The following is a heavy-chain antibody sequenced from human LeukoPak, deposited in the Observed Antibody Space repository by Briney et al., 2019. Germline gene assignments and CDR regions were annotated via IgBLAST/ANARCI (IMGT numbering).Heavy chain of an antibody. J-gene: IGHJ5*02. D-gene: IGHD5-18*01. Sequence: ASVKVSCKASGYTFTGYYMHWVGQAPGQGLEWMRWINPNSGGTNYAQKFQGRVTMTRDTSISTAYMELSRLRSDDTAVYYCARDPGYSYGPAYNWFDPWGQGTLVTVSS. V-gene: IGHV1-2*02. CDR1: GYTFTGYY. CDR2: INPNSGGT. CDR3: ARDPGYSYGPAYNWFDP.